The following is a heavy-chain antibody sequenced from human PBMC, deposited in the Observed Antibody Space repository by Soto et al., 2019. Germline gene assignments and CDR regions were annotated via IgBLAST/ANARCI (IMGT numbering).Heavy chain of an antibody. Sequence: GESLKISCKGSGYSFAGYWITWVRQKPGKGLEWMGRIDPSDSQTYYSPSFRGRVTISATKSITTVFLQWSSLRASDTAMYYCARQIYDSDTGPNFQYYFDSWGQGTPVTVSS. CDR3: ARQIYDSDTGPNFQYYFDS. V-gene: IGHV5-10-1*01. J-gene: IGHJ4*02. D-gene: IGHD3-22*01. CDR2: IDPSDSQT. CDR1: GYSFAGYW.